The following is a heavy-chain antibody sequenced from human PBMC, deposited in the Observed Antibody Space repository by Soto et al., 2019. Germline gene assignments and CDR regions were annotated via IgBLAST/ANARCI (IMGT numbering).Heavy chain of an antibody. CDR2: IYYSGST. J-gene: IGHJ6*02. Sequence: SETLSLTCTVSGGSIISGGYYWSLIRQHPGKGLEWIGYIYYSGSTYYNPSLKSRVTISVDTSKNQFSLKLSSVTAADTAVYYCARGEGYSYGPKGYYYYGMDVWGQGTTVTVSS. CDR3: ARGEGYSYGPKGYYYYGMDV. CDR1: GGSIISGGYY. D-gene: IGHD5-18*01. V-gene: IGHV4-31*03.